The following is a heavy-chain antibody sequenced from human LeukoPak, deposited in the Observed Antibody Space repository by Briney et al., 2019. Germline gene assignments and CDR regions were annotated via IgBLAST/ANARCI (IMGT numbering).Heavy chain of an antibody. CDR3: ARDSRAHGAHEY. Sequence: PGGSLRLACADSGFTFSHFWMSWVRQAPGKGLEWVANIKQDGSQTYYADSVKGRSTISRDNAQKSIYLQMNSLRVEDTALYYCARDSRAHGAHEYWGQGTLVTVSS. CDR2: IKQDGSQT. V-gene: IGHV3-7*05. CDR1: GFTFSHFW. J-gene: IGHJ4*02. D-gene: IGHD4/OR15-4a*01.